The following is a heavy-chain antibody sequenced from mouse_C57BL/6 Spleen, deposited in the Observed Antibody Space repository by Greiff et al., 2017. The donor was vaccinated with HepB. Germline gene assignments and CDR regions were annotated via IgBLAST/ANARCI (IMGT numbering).Heavy chain of an antibody. CDR3: AMSNYWFAY. J-gene: IGHJ3*01. Sequence: VQLKESGPELVKPGASVKIPCKASGYTFTDYNMDWVKQSHGKSLEWIGDINPNNGGTIYNQKFKGKATLTVDKSSSTAYMELRSLTSEDTAVYYCAMSNYWFAYWGQGTLVTVSA. V-gene: IGHV1-18*01. CDR1: GYTFTDYN. CDR2: INPNNGGT. D-gene: IGHD2-5*01.